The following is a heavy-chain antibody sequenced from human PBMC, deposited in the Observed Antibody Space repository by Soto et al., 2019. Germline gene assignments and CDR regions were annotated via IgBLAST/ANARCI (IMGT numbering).Heavy chain of an antibody. CDR2: IYHSGST. Sequence: QQQLQESGSGLVKPSQTISLTCAVYGGSISSGGYSWSWIRQPPGKGLEWIGYIYHSGSTYYNPSLKSRVNISVDRSKNQFSLKLSSVTAADTAVYYCAAGGGLPRYYWGQGTLVTVSS. CDR3: AAGGGLPRYY. D-gene: IGHD5-12*01. CDR1: GGSISSGGYS. J-gene: IGHJ4*02. V-gene: IGHV4-30-2*01.